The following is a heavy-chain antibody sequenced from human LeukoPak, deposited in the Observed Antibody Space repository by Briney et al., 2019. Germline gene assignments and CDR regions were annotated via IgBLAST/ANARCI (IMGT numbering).Heavy chain of an antibody. Sequence: SEPLSLTCTVSGGSISSRSYYWGWIRQPPGKGLEWIGSIYYSGSTYYNPSLKSRVTISVDTSKNQFSMKLSAVTAAGTAVYYCARGWEDDLTGYSSSWPRGKWFDPWGQGTLVTVSS. V-gene: IGHV4-39*07. J-gene: IGHJ5*02. D-gene: IGHD6-13*01. CDR2: IYYSGST. CDR3: ARGWEDDLTGYSSSWPRGKWFDP. CDR1: GGSISSRSYY.